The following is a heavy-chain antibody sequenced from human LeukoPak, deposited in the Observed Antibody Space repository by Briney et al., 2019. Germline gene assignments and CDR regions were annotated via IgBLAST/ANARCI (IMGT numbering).Heavy chain of an antibody. J-gene: IGHJ6*02. Sequence: ASVKVSCKVSGYTLTELSMHWVRQAPGKGLEWMGGFDPEDGETIYAQKFQGRVTMTEDTSTDTAYMELSSLRSEDTAVYYCATYRNELRYFDWLPNYYYYGMDVWGQGTTVTVSS. CDR2: FDPEDGET. D-gene: IGHD3-9*01. CDR3: ATYRNELRYFDWLPNYYYYGMDV. CDR1: GYTLTELS. V-gene: IGHV1-24*01.